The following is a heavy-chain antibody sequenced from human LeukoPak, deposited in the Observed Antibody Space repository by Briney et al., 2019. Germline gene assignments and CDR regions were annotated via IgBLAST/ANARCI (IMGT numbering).Heavy chain of an antibody. CDR2: INPNSGGT. CDR3: ARVGSSTSYYYYMDV. D-gene: IGHD2-2*01. J-gene: IGHJ6*03. CDR1: GYTFTGYY. V-gene: IGHV1-2*02. Sequence: ASVKVSCKASGYTFTGYYMHWVRQAPGQGLEWMGWINPNSGGTNYAQKFQGRVTMTRDTSISTAYMELSSLRSEDTAVYYCARVGSSTSYYYYMDVWGKGTTVTVSS.